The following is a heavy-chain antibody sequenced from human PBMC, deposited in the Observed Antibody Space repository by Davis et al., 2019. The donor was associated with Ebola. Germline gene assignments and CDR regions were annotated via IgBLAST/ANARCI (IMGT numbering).Heavy chain of an antibody. CDR3: ARGRKVARMGSWFDS. CDR2: MNPNSGYT. D-gene: IGHD5-12*01. J-gene: IGHJ5*01. Sequence: AASVKVSCKASGYTFTSYDLSWVRQATGQGLEWMGWMNPNSGYTGYAQKFQGRVTMTRNTSISTAYMELSSLTSEDTAVYYCARGRKVARMGSWFDSWGQGTLVTVSS. V-gene: IGHV1-8*01. CDR1: GYTFTSYD.